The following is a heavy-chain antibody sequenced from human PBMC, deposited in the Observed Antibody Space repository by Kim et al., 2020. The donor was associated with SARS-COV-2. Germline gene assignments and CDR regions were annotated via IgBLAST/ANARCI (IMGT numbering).Heavy chain of an antibody. CDR3: ARDGQISSIAVAGTGSWYFDL. Sequence: GGSLRLSCAASGFTFSSYGMHWVRQAPGKGLEWVAVIWYDGSNKYYADSVKGRFTISRDNSKNTLYLQMNSLRAEDTAVYYRARDGQISSIAVAGTGSWYFDLWGRGTLVTVSS. V-gene: IGHV3-33*01. J-gene: IGHJ2*01. CDR1: GFTFSSYG. D-gene: IGHD6-19*01. CDR2: IWYDGSNK.